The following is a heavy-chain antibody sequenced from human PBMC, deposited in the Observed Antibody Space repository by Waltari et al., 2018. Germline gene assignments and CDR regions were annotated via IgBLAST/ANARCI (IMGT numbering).Heavy chain of an antibody. V-gene: IGHV5-51*01. Sequence: EVQLVQSGAEVKRPGESLKISCRTSGYSFSSYWISWVRQVPGKGLEWMGMVYPGDSDTRYSPTFQGQVTISVDNSMNTAYLQWSSLKASDTATYYCAKDRSFDSWGQGVLVTVSS. CDR3: AKDRSFDS. CDR1: GYSFSSYW. CDR2: VYPGDSDT. J-gene: IGHJ4*02.